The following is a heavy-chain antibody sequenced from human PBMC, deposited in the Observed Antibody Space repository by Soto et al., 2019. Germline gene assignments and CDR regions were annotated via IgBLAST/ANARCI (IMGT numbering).Heavy chain of an antibody. CDR3: AREGEGYSYGNWFDP. J-gene: IGHJ5*02. Sequence: GGSLRLSCAASGFTFSSYGMHWVRQAPGKGLEWVAVIWYDGSNKYYADSVKGRFTISRDNSKNTLYLQMNSLRAEDTAVYYCAREGEGYSYGNWFDPWGQGTLVTVSS. CDR1: GFTFSSYG. V-gene: IGHV3-33*01. D-gene: IGHD5-18*01. CDR2: IWYDGSNK.